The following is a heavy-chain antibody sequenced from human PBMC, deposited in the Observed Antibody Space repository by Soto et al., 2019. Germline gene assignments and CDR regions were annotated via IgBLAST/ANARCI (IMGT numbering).Heavy chain of an antibody. CDR2: ISGGGDTT. D-gene: IGHD3-16*02. Sequence: GGSLRLSCAASGFTFRSYAMNWVRQAPGKGLEWVSVISGGGDTTYYADSVRGRFTISRDSTKNTLYLQMISLRAEDTAVYYCAKCVSLSNYYYGMDVWGQGTTVTVSS. J-gene: IGHJ6*02. CDR3: AKCVSLSNYYYGMDV. V-gene: IGHV3-23*01. CDR1: GFTFRSYA.